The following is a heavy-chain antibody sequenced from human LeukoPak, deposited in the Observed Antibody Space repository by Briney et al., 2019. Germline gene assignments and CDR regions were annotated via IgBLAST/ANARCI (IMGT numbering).Heavy chain of an antibody. Sequence: ASVKVSCKVSGYTLTELSMHWVRQAPGKGLEWMGGFDPEDGETIYAQKFQGRVTMTRNTSISTAYMELSSLRSEDTAVYYCARGRDSSGYLGMDVWGQGTTVTVSS. CDR2: FDPEDGET. D-gene: IGHD3-22*01. J-gene: IGHJ6*02. CDR1: GYTLTELS. CDR3: ARGRDSSGYLGMDV. V-gene: IGHV1-24*01.